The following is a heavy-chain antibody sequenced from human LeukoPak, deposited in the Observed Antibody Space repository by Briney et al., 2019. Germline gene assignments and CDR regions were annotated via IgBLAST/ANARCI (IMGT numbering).Heavy chain of an antibody. V-gene: IGHV3-66*01. CDR3: AREYSSSCGDY. CDR1: GFTVSSNY. CDR2: IYSGGST. Sequence: GGSLRLSCAASGFTVSSNYMSWVRQAPGKGLEWVSVIYSGGSTYYADSVKGRFTISRDNSKNTLYLQMNSLRAEDTAVYYCAREYSSSCGDYWGQGTLVTVSS. D-gene: IGHD6-6*01. J-gene: IGHJ4*02.